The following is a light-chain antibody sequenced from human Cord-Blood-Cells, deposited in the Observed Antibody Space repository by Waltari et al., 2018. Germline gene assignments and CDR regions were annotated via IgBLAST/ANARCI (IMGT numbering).Light chain of an antibody. CDR1: QSVLYSSNNKNY. CDR2: WAS. V-gene: IGKV4-1*01. CDR3: QQYYSTPYT. Sequence: DVVMTQCADSLAVSLGERATINCKSSQSVLYSSNNKNYLAWYQQKPGQPPKLLIYWASTRESGVPDRFSGSGSGTDFTLTISSLQAEDVAVYYCQQYYSTPYTFGQGTKLEIK. J-gene: IGKJ2*01.